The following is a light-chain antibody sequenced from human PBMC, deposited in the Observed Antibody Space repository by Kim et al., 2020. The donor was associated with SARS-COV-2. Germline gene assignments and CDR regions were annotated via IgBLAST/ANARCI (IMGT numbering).Light chain of an antibody. CDR1: KLGDKY. CDR2: EDS. Sequence: SYELTQPPSVSVSPGQTASITCSGDKLGDKYACWYQQKPGQSPVLVIYEDSNRPSGIPERFSGSNSGNTATLTISGTQAMDEADYYCQAWESSTAWVFGT. J-gene: IGLJ1*01. V-gene: IGLV3-1*01. CDR3: QAWESSTAWV.